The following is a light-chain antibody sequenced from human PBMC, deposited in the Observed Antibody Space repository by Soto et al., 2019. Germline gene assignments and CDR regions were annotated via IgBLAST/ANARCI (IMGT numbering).Light chain of an antibody. V-gene: IGKV3-20*01. CDR3: QQYADSPYT. J-gene: IGKJ2*01. CDR1: QSVRSGS. Sequence: EIVFTQSPGTLSLSPGEGATLSCWASQSVRSGSLAWYRQKPGQAPRLLIYGISSRATDIPDRFSGSGSGTDFTLTISRLEPEDFALYYCQQYADSPYTFGQGTKVDI. CDR2: GIS.